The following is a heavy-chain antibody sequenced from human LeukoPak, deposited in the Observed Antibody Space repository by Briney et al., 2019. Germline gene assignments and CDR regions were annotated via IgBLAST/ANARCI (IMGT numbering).Heavy chain of an antibody. Sequence: PGGSLRLSCAASGFTVSSNYMSWVRQAPGKGLEWVANIKQDGSEKYYVDSVKGRFTISRDNAKNSLYLQMNSLRAEDTAVYYCAREVVTDFDYWGQGTLVTVSS. J-gene: IGHJ4*02. D-gene: IGHD3-22*01. CDR3: AREVVTDFDY. V-gene: IGHV3-7*01. CDR2: IKQDGSEK. CDR1: GFTVSSNY.